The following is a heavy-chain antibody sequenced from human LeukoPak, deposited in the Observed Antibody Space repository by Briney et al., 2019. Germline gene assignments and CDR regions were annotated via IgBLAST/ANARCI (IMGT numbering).Heavy chain of an antibody. CDR1: RFTFSSYA. V-gene: IGHV3-23*01. J-gene: IGHJ4*02. D-gene: IGHD3-3*01. Sequence: PGGSLRLSCTASRFTFSSYAMSWVRQAPGKGLEWVSAISGSGGSTYYADSVKGRFTISRDNSKNTLYLQMNSLRAEDTAVYYCAKASSYYDFWSGYLYWGQGTLVTVSS. CDR2: ISGSGGST. CDR3: AKASSYYDFWSGYLY.